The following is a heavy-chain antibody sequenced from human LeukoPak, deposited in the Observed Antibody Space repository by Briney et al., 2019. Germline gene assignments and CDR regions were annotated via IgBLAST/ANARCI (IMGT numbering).Heavy chain of an antibody. CDR3: ATNNYDILTGYYIW. J-gene: IGHJ4*02. CDR2: ISGSGGST. V-gene: IGHV3-23*01. Sequence: GGSLRLSCAASGFTFSSYAMHWVRQAPGKGLEWVSAISGSGGSTYYADSVKGRFTISRDNSKNTLYLQMNSLRAEDTAVYYCATNNYDILTGYYIWWGQGTLVTVSS. CDR1: GFTFSSYA. D-gene: IGHD3-9*01.